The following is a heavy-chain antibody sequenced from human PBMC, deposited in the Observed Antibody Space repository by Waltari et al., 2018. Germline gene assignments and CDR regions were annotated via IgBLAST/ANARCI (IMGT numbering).Heavy chain of an antibody. CDR3: AADYDGNAYVAFDI. D-gene: IGHD3-22*01. CDR2: IYSTGSGGDT. J-gene: IGHJ3*02. CDR1: GFTVNRNY. V-gene: IGHV3-53*02. Sequence: EVQLVETGGGLIQPGGSLRLSCAASGFTVNRNYMNWVRQAPRKGLEWVSVIYSTGSGGDTYYADSVKGRFTISRDNSKNTLYLQMNSLRAGDTAMYYCAADYDGNAYVAFDIWGQGTMVTVSS.